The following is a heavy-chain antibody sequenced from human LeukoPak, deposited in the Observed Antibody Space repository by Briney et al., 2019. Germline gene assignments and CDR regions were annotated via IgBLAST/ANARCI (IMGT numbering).Heavy chain of an antibody. J-gene: IGHJ5*02. CDR2: INHSGST. CDR3: ARANRGWGTRGWFDP. D-gene: IGHD6-19*01. V-gene: IGHV4-34*01. Sequence: SETLSLTCAVYGGSFNGYYWSWIRQPPGKGLEWIGEINHSGSTNYNPSLKSRVTISVDTSKNQFSLKLSSVTAADTAVYYCARANRGWGTRGWFDPWGQGTLVTVSS. CDR1: GGSFNGYY.